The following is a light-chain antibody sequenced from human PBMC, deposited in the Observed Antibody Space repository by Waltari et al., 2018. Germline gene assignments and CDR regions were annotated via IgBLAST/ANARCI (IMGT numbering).Light chain of an antibody. J-gene: IGKJ2*01. Sequence: DIQMTQSPSSLSASVGDRVTISCRASQTVSNYLHWYQQKPGKAPNLLIYEASTLQSGIPSRFSGSESETDFTLTISSLQPEDVATYYCQQTYSFPRTFGQVTNLEIK. CDR1: QTVSNY. CDR2: EAS. V-gene: IGKV1-39*01. CDR3: QQTYSFPRT.